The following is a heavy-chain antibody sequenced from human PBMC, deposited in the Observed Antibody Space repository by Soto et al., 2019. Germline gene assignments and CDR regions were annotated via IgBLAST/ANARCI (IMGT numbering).Heavy chain of an antibody. Sequence: GGSLRLSCTASGFTFGDYAMSCVRHAPGKGLEWVGFIRSKAYGGTTEYAASVKGRFTISRDDSKSIACLQMNSLKTEDTAVYYCTRVDYYDSSVPLVPAPFDYWGQGTLVTVSS. V-gene: IGHV3-49*04. D-gene: IGHD3-22*01. CDR1: GFTFGDYA. J-gene: IGHJ4*02. CDR3: TRVDYYDSSVPLVPAPFDY. CDR2: IRSKAYGGTT.